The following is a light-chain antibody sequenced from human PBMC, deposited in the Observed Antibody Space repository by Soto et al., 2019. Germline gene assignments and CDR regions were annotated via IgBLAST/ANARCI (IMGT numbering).Light chain of an antibody. CDR3: SSFTNRNTWV. Sequence: QSALTQPASVSGSPGQSITISCTGSSSDVGGYRSVSWYQQYPGKAPKLIIYEVSNRPSGISNHFSGSKSGNTASLTISGLQADDEADYYCSSFTNRNTWVFGGGTKVTVL. J-gene: IGLJ3*02. V-gene: IGLV2-14*01. CDR1: SSDVGGYRS. CDR2: EVS.